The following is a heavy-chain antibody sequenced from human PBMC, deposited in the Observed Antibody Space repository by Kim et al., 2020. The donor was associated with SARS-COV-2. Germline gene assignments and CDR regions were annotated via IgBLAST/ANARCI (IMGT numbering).Heavy chain of an antibody. J-gene: IGHJ5*02. D-gene: IGHD3-10*01. Sequence: GVSLRLSCAASGFTFSSHGMHWVRQAPGKGLEWVAVISYDGSNKYYADSVKGRFTISRDNSKNTLYLQMNSLRAEDTAVYYCARDLRWFGELPSNWFDPWGQGILVTVSS. V-gene: IGHV3-33*05. CDR1: GFTFSSHG. CDR2: ISYDGSNK. CDR3: ARDLRWFGELPSNWFDP.